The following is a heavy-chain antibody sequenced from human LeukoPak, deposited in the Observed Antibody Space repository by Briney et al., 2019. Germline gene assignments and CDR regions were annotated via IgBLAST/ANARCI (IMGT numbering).Heavy chain of an antibody. CDR3: ARVGSVSSGWYQYYYYYMDV. J-gene: IGHJ6*03. CDR2: IYYSGST. Sequence: SETLSLTCTVSGGSIISYYWSWIRQPPGKGLEWIGYIYYSGSTNYNPSLKSRVTISVDTSKNQFSLKLSSVTAADTAVYYCARVGSVSSGWYQYYYYYMDVWGKGTTVTISS. V-gene: IGHV4-59*01. D-gene: IGHD6-19*01. CDR1: GGSIISYY.